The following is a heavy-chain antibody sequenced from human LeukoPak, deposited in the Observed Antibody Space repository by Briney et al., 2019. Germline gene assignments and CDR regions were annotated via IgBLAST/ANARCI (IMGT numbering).Heavy chain of an antibody. V-gene: IGHV1-69*04. CDR3: ARDEGDGYKYDY. CDR1: GYRFITFG. D-gene: IGHD5-24*01. J-gene: IGHJ4*02. CDR2: IIPIADIT. Sequence: GASVKVSCKTSGYRFITFGINWVRQAPGQGLEWIGRIIPIADITNYAQKFQGRATMTADKSTSTTYMGLTSLTSEDTAVYYCARDEGDGYKYDYWGQGTLVTVSS.